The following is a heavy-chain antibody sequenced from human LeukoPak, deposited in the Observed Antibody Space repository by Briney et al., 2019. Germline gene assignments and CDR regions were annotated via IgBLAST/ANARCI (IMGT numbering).Heavy chain of an antibody. D-gene: IGHD3-3*01. Sequence: GGSPRLSCAASGFTVSSNYMSWVRQAPGKGLEWVSVIYSGGSTYYADSVKGRFTISRDNSKNTLYLQMNSLRAEDTAVYYCARSRSYYDFWSGYYTYYFDYWGQGTLVTVSS. CDR3: ARSRSYYDFWSGYYTYYFDY. V-gene: IGHV3-66*02. CDR1: GFTVSSNY. J-gene: IGHJ4*02. CDR2: IYSGGST.